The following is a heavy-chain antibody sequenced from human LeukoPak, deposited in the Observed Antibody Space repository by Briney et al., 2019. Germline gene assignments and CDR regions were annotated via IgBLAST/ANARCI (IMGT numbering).Heavy chain of an antibody. CDR3: AKDYPTTGFDY. J-gene: IGHJ4*02. CDR1: GFPLNRYS. D-gene: IGHD4-11*01. V-gene: IGHV3-23*01. Sequence: GFLRPSLSTSGFPLNRYSIGWGRPAPGKGAGWVSAISGSGGSTYYADSVKGRFTISRDNSKNTLYLQMNSLRAEDTAVYYCAKDYPTTGFDYWGQGTLVTVSS. CDR2: ISGSGGST.